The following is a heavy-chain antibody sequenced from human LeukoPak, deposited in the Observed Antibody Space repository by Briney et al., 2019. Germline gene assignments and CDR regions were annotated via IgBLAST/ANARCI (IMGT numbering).Heavy chain of an antibody. V-gene: IGHV4-39*01. D-gene: IGHD6-19*01. CDR3: ARLHSSGWYAY. CDR2: IYYSGST. J-gene: IGHJ4*02. Sequence: PSETLSLTCTVSGVSISSSSYYWGWIRQPPGKGLEWIVSIYYSGSTYYNPSLKSRVTISVDTSKNQFSLKLSSVTAADTAVYYCARLHSSGWYAYWGQGTLVTVSS. CDR1: GVSISSSSYY.